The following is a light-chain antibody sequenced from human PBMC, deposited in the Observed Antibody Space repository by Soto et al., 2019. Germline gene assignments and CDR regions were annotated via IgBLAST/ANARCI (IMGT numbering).Light chain of an antibody. J-gene: IGKJ1*01. CDR3: QQYNNWPQT. CDR2: DAS. V-gene: IGKV3-15*01. CDR1: HSVTSN. Sequence: IVVTQSPATLSVSPGERVTLHCRASHSVTSNLAWYQHKPGQSPRLLIYDASTRATGIPARFSGSGSGTDFTLTISGLQSEDFAVYYCQQYNNWPQTFGQGTKVDI.